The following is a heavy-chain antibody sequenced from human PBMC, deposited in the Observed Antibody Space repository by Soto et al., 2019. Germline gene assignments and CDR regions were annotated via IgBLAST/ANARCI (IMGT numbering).Heavy chain of an antibody. CDR2: VYHTGDT. CDR3: AREIVTAGGNNYFDP. D-gene: IGHD2-21*02. CDR1: GGTVASSHW. J-gene: IGHJ5*02. V-gene: IGHV4-4*02. Sequence: SETLSLTCGVSGGTVASSHWWSWVRQSPGRGLEWIGNVYHTGDTNFNPSPQSRVTFSVDKSNNQFSLRLTSVTAADTAVYFCAREIVTAGGNNYFDPWGPGTLVTVSS.